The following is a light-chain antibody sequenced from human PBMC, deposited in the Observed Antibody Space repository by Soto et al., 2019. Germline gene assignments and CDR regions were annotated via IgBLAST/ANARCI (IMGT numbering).Light chain of an antibody. CDR3: QSYDRSLSVV. CDR2: GNS. J-gene: IGLJ2*01. CDR1: SSNIGAGYD. Sequence: QSVLTQPPSVSGAPGQRVTISCTGTSSNIGAGYDVHWYQQLPGTAPKLLIYGNSNRPSGVPDRFSGDKSGTSASLAITGLQAEDEADYYCQSYDRSLSVVFGGGTTLTVL. V-gene: IGLV1-40*01.